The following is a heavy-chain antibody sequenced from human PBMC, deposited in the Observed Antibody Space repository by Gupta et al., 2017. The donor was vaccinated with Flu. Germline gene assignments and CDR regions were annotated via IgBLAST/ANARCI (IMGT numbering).Heavy chain of an antibody. V-gene: IGHV3-7*04. D-gene: IGHD6-19*01. Sequence: EVQLVESGGGLVQPGGSLRLSCAASGFTFSSYWMSWVRQAPGKGLEWVANIKQDGSEKYYVDSVKGRFTISRDNAKNSLYLQMNSLRAEDTAVYYCAREQWYSSGRGGFDPWGQGTLVTVSS. CDR3: AREQWYSSGRGGFDP. CDR2: IKQDGSEK. J-gene: IGHJ5*02. CDR1: GFTFSSYW.